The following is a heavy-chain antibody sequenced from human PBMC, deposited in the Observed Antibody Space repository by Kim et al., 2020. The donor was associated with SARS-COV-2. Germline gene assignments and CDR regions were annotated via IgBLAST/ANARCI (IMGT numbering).Heavy chain of an antibody. Sequence: TPSLKSRVTISVDTSKNQFYLKLDSVTAADTAVYYCARAPNGVCCNCFDYWGQRTLVTVSS. V-gene: IGHV4-59*01. D-gene: IGHD2-8*01. J-gene: IGHJ4*02. CDR3: ARAPNGVCCNCFDY.